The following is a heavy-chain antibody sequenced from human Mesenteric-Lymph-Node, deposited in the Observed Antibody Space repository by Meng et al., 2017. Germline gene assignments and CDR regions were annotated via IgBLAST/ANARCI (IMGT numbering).Heavy chain of an antibody. D-gene: IGHD3-10*01. Sequence: GESLKISCAVSGFSFDDYVLRWVRQGPGKGLEWVSGINWNGGSTGCADSVKGRLTISRDNAKRSLYQQVNSTVREVGSGSGSELLNPLDVWGQGTTVTVSS. CDR2: INWNGGST. V-gene: IGHV3-20*01. CDR1: GFSFDDYV. J-gene: IGHJ6*02. CDR3: ELLNPLDV.